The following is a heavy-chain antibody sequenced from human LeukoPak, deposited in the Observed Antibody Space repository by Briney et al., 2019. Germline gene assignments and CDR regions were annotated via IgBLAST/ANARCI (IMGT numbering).Heavy chain of an antibody. CDR1: GFSLSSYW. CDR2: IKQDGSEK. D-gene: IGHD3-10*01. V-gene: IGHV3-7*01. J-gene: IGHJ4*02. Sequence: GGSLRLSCAASGFSLSSYWMTWVRQAPGKGLEWVANIKQDGSEKNYVDSVKGRFTISRDNAKNSLYLQMNSLRAEDTAVYYCARAAKFEFYFDSWGQGTLVTVSS. CDR3: ARAAKFEFYFDS.